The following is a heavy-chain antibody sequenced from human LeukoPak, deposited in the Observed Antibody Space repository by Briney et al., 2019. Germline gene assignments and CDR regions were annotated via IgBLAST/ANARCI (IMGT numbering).Heavy chain of an antibody. V-gene: IGHV4-31*03. CDR3: ARVGLGGRYFDFWSGYYVFDY. CDR1: GGSISSGGYY. CDR2: IYYSGST. D-gene: IGHD3-3*01. J-gene: IGHJ4*02. Sequence: SETLSLTCTVSGGSISSGGYYWSWIRQHPGKGLEWIGYIYYSGSTYYNPSLKSRVTISVDTSKNQFSLKLSSVTAADTAVYYCARVGLGGRYFDFWSGYYVFDYWRRATLVSVSS.